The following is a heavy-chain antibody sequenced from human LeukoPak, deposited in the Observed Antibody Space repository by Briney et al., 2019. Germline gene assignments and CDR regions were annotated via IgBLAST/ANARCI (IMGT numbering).Heavy chain of an antibody. D-gene: IGHD5-18*01. CDR3: AKTEESGYSYLYFGYYYYMDV. J-gene: IGHJ6*03. Sequence: EASVKVSCKASGYTFTGYYMHWVRQAPGQGLEWMGWINPNSGGTNYAQKFQGRVTMTRDTSISTAYMELSRLRSDDTAVYYCAKTEESGYSYLYFGYYYYMDVWGKGTTVTVSS. CDR2: INPNSGGT. V-gene: IGHV1-2*02. CDR1: GYTFTGYY.